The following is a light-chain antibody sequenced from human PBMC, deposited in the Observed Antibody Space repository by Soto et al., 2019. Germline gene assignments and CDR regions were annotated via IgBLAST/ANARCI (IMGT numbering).Light chain of an antibody. CDR3: QSYDRSLSGVV. CDR2: GDN. V-gene: IGLV1-40*01. CDR1: SSNIGAGYD. J-gene: IGLJ2*01. Sequence: QSVLTQPPSVSGAPGQSVTMSCTGRSSNIGAGYDVHWYQQLPGTAPKLLIYGDNNRPSGVPDRFSGSKSGTSASLAITGLQAEDEAAYYCQSYDRSLSGVVFGGGTKLTVL.